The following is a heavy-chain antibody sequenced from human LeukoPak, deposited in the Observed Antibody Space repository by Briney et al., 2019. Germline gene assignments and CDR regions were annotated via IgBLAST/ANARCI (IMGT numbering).Heavy chain of an antibody. CDR1: GFTFSDYY. Sequence: GGSLRLSCAASGFTFSDYYMSRIRQAPGKGLEWVSYISSSGSTIYYADSVKGRFTISRDNAKNSLYLQMNSLRAEDTAVYYCARDPGRWLQFRFFDYWGQGTLVTVSS. J-gene: IGHJ4*02. CDR3: ARDPGRWLQFRFFDY. D-gene: IGHD5-24*01. V-gene: IGHV3-11*01. CDR2: ISSSGSTI.